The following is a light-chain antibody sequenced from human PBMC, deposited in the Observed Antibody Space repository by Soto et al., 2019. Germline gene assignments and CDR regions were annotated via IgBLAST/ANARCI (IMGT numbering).Light chain of an antibody. V-gene: IGLV1-47*02. CDR3: AAWDDRLSRFYV. CDR1: SSNIGNNF. Sequence: QSVLTQPPSASGTPGQRVTISCSGSSSNIGNNFVYWYQHLPGTAPKLLIYSNIQRPSGVPDRFSGSKSGTSASLAISGLRSEDEADYYCAAWDDRLSRFYVFGTGTKVTLL. CDR2: SNI. J-gene: IGLJ1*01.